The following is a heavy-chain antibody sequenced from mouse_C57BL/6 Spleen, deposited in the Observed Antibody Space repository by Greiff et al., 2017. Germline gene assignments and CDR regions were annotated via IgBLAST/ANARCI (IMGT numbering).Heavy chain of an antibody. CDR2: INPNNGGT. D-gene: IGHD2-1*01. V-gene: IGHV1-18*01. Sequence: EVQLQQSGPELVKPGASVKIPCKASGYTFTDYNMDWVKQSHGKSLEWIGDINPNNGGTIYNQKFKGKATLTVDKSSSTAYMELRSLTSEDTAVYYCARWAWGNRGYAMDYWGQGTSVTVSS. CDR1: GYTFTDYN. J-gene: IGHJ4*01. CDR3: ARWAWGNRGYAMDY.